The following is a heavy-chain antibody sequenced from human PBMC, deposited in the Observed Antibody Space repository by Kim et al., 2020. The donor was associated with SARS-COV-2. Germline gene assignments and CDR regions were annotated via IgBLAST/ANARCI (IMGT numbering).Heavy chain of an antibody. CDR3: ARVTGHIVVVTATRRGLNYWYFDL. CDR2: INHSGST. J-gene: IGHJ2*01. CDR1: GGSFSGYY. Sequence: SETLSLTCAVYGGSFSGYYWSWIRQPPGKGLEWIGEINHSGSTNYNPSLKSRVTISVDTSKNQFSLKLSSVTAADTAVYYCARVTGHIVVVTATRRGLNYWYFDLWGRGTLVTVSS. D-gene: IGHD2-21*02. V-gene: IGHV4-34*01.